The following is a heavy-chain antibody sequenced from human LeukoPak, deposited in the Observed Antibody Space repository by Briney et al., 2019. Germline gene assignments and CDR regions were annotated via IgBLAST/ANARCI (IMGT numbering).Heavy chain of an antibody. CDR2: IYYSGST. D-gene: IGHD6-13*01. J-gene: IGHJ5*02. CDR3: AREIAAAGTGS. Sequence: PSETLSLTCTVSGGTFSSGSYYWSWIRQPPGKGLEWIGYIYYSGSTNYNPSLKSRVTISVDTSKNQFSLKLSSVTAADTAVYYCAREIAAAGTGSWGQGTLVTVSS. V-gene: IGHV4-61*01. CDR1: GGTFSSGSYY.